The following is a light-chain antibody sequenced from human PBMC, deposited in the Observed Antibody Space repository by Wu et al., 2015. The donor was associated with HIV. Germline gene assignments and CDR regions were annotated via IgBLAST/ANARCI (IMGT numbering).Light chain of an antibody. CDR1: GSIAGL. V-gene: IGKV1-5*03. Sequence: DIQMTQSPSTLSASVGDKVTITCRASGSIAGLLAWYQVKPGKVPKLLIYQSSSLENGIPARFTGSQSAGDFTLTINSLQPDDFATYYCQQYNSYPWTFGQGTKVDTK. CDR2: QSS. CDR3: QQYNSYPWT. J-gene: IGKJ1*01.